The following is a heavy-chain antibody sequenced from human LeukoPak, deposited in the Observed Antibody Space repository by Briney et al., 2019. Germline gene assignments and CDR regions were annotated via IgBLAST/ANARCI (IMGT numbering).Heavy chain of an antibody. CDR2: IYYSGST. CDR3: ARSGGFTVTALDY. CDR1: GGSFSGYY. D-gene: IGHD4-17*01. V-gene: IGHV4-59*01. J-gene: IGHJ4*02. Sequence: PSETLSLTCAVYGGSFSGYYWSWIRQPPGKGLEWIGYIYYSGSTNYNPSLKSRVTISVDTSKNQFSLKLSSVTAADTAVYYCARSGGFTVTALDYWGQGTLVTVSS.